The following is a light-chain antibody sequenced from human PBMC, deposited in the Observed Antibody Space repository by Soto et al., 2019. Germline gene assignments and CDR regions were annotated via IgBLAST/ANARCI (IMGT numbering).Light chain of an antibody. J-gene: IGKJ5*01. CDR1: QSVRTY. Sequence: EIVLTQSPVTLSLSPGERATLSCRASQSVRTYLAWYQVKPGQAPRLLIYDASRRASGVPARFSGSGSGTAFTLTLSPLEHEDFALYCCQQRNTWPPNTFGQGTPLHIK. CDR3: QQRNTWPPNT. CDR2: DAS. V-gene: IGKV3-11*01.